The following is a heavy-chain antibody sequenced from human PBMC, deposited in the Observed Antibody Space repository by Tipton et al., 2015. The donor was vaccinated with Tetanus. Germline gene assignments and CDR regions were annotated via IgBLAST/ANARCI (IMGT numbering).Heavy chain of an antibody. Sequence: GSLRLSCTASGFTFSSYWMSWVRQTPGKGLEWVANIKEDGSEKYYVDSVKGRFTISRDNAKNSLLLEMSSLRVEDTAVYFCVRRYSNAWYYFDIWGQGTPVTVSS. V-gene: IGHV3-7*03. CDR3: VRRYSNAWYYFDI. D-gene: IGHD5-12*01. CDR1: GFTFSSYW. J-gene: IGHJ4*02. CDR2: IKEDGSEK.